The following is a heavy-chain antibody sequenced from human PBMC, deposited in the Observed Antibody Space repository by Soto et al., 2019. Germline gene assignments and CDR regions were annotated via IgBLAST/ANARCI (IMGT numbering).Heavy chain of an antibody. D-gene: IGHD6-13*01. CDR1: GYTFTSYY. J-gene: IGHJ6*02. V-gene: IGHV1-46*01. CDR2: INPSGGST. Sequence: ASVKVSCKASGYTFTSYYMHWVRQAPGQGLEWMGIINPSGGSTSYAQKFQGRVTMTRDTSTSTVYMELSSLRSEDTAVYYCAREGLYIGAAAGTLIRHGMDVWGQGTTVTVSS. CDR3: AREGLYIGAAAGTLIRHGMDV.